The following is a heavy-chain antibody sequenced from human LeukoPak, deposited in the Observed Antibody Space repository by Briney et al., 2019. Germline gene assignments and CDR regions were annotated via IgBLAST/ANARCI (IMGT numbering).Heavy chain of an antibody. CDR2: VYYSGCT. D-gene: IGHD2-21*02. V-gene: IGHV4-59*08. CDR1: GGSTTGYY. CDR3: ARHMSVTYDAFDI. Sequence: SETLSLTCTVSGGSTTGYYWTWIRQPPGKGLEWIGYVYYSGCTSYNASLKSRVTTSVDTSKNQFFLKLSSVTAADTAVYYCARHMSVTYDAFDIWGQGTMVTVSS. J-gene: IGHJ3*02.